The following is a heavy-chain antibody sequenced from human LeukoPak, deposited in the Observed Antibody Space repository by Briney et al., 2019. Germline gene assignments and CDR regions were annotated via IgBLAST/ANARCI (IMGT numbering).Heavy chain of an antibody. CDR2: IYYSGST. J-gene: IGHJ6*03. D-gene: IGHD6-25*01. Sequence: SETLSLTCTVSGGSISSHYWSWIRQPPGKGLEWIGYIYYSGSTNYNPSLKSRVTISVDTSKNQFSLKLSSVTAADTAVYYCARERPDHYYYIDVWGKGTTVTVSS. CDR1: GGSISSHY. V-gene: IGHV4-59*11. CDR3: ARERPDHYYYIDV.